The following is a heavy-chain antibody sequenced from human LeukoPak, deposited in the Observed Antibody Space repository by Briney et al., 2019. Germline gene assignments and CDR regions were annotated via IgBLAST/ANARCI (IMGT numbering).Heavy chain of an antibody. CDR3: VRALRFLEWALTYYYGMDV. Sequence: GGSLRLSCAASGFTFSSYSMNWVRQAPGKGLEWVSYISSSSSTIYYADSVKGRFTISRDNAKNSLYLQMNSLRAEDTAVCYCVRALRFLEWALTYYYGMDVWGQGTTVTVSS. CDR1: GFTFSSYS. J-gene: IGHJ6*02. V-gene: IGHV3-48*01. D-gene: IGHD3-3*01. CDR2: ISSSSSTI.